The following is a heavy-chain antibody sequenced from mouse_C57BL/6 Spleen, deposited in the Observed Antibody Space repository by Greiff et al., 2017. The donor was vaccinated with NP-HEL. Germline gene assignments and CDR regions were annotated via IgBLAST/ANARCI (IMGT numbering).Heavy chain of an antibody. J-gene: IGHJ4*01. CDR1: GYSITSGYY. CDR3: AIFVDY. CDR2: ISYDGSN. V-gene: IGHV3-6*01. Sequence: EVKLVESGPGLVKPSQSLSLTCSVTGYSITSGYYWNWIRQFPGNKLEWMGYISYDGSNNYNPSLKNRISITRDTSKNQFFLKLNSVTTEDTATYYCAIFVDYWGQGTSVTVSS.